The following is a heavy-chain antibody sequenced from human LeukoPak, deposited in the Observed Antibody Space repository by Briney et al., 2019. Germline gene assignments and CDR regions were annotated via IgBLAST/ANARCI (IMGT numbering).Heavy chain of an antibody. CDR3: ARDEGYGFLGGVAFDI. J-gene: IGHJ3*02. CDR2: IYHSGST. CDR1: GGSISSGGYY. D-gene: IGHD3-3*01. Sequence: PSQTLSLTCTVSGGSISSGGYYWSWIRQPPGKGLEWIGYIYHSGSTYYNPSLKSRVTISVDRSKNQFSLKLSSVTAADTAVYYCARDEGYGFLGGVAFDIWGQGTMVTVSS. V-gene: IGHV4-30-2*01.